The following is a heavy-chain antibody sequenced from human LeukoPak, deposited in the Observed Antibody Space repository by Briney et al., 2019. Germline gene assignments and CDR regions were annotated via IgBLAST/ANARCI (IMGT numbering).Heavy chain of an antibody. V-gene: IGHV4-59*01. J-gene: IGHJ4*02. Sequence: SETLSLTCTVSGGSISSYYWSWIRQPPGKGLEWTGYIYYSGSTKYNPSLKSRVTISVDTSKSQFSLKLSSVTAADTAVYYCARGLGYCTNGICYPFDYWGQGTLVTVSS. CDR3: ARGLGYCTNGICYPFDY. CDR2: IYYSGST. D-gene: IGHD2-8*01. CDR1: GGSISSYY.